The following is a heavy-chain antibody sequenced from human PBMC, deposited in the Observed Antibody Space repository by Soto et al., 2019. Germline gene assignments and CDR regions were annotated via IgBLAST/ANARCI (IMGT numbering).Heavy chain of an antibody. V-gene: IGHV4-59*12. J-gene: IGHJ4*02. CDR2: IYYSGST. Sequence: NPSETLSLTCTVSGGSISSYYWSWIRQPPGKGLEWIGYIYYSGSTNYNPSLKSRVTISVDTSKNQFSLKLTSVTAADTAVYYCARKKITALFAYWGQGTLVPVSS. D-gene: IGHD3-10*01. CDR3: ARKKITALFAY. CDR1: GGSISSYY.